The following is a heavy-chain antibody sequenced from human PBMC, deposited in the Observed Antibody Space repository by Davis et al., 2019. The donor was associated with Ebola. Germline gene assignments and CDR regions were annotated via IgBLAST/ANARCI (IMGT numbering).Heavy chain of an antibody. CDR3: VKDEGDFYTDYPDY. CDR1: GFIFSDYE. V-gene: IGHV3-23*01. J-gene: IGHJ4*02. D-gene: IGHD2-21*02. Sequence: GGSLRLSCEASGFIFSDYEMNWVRQTPEKGLEWVAYIGNSGKRMHYADSVKGRFTISRDNSKSTLYLQLISLRAEDTALYYCVKDEGDFYTDYPDYWGQGTLVTVST. CDR2: IGNSGKRM.